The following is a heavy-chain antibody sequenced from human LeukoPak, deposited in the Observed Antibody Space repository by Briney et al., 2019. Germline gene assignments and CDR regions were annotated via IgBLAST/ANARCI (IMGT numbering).Heavy chain of an antibody. J-gene: IGHJ4*02. V-gene: IGHV1-18*01. Sequence: ASVKVSCKTSGYAFSSFAIAWVRQAPGQGLEWMGWISTYTNTNAAQKFRGRVTMTTDTSTSTAYMELTSLRSDDTAVYYCARCYDFWTGYFDYWGQGTRVTVSS. CDR3: ARCYDFWTGYFDY. CDR1: GYAFSSFA. D-gene: IGHD3-3*01. CDR2: ISTYTNT.